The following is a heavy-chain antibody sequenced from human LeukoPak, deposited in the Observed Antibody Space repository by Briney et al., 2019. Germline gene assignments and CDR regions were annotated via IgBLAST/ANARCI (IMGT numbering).Heavy chain of an antibody. CDR3: ASVRGYCSGGSCYDYYFDY. V-gene: IGHV4-59*01. J-gene: IGHJ4*02. CDR2: IYYSGST. Sequence: SETLSLTCTVPGGSISSYYWSWIRQPPGKGLEWVGYIYYSGSTNYNTSLKSRVTISVGTYKNQFSLKLSSVTAADTAVYYCASVRGYCSGGSCYDYYFDYWGQGTLVTVSS. CDR1: GGSISSYY. D-gene: IGHD2-15*01.